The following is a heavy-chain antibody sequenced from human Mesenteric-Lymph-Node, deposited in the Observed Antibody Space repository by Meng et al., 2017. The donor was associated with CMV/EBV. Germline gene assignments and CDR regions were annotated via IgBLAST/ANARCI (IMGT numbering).Heavy chain of an antibody. V-gene: IGHV3-23*01. CDR1: GFTFSNYA. D-gene: IGHD1-1*01. CDR2: TSGSGGST. CDR3: AKALSNYWNLENFYYFDC. J-gene: IGHJ4*02. Sequence: GESLKISCAASGFTFSNYAMSWVRQASGKGLEWVSGTSGSGGSTYYTDSVKGRFTMSRDNSKNTLYLQMSTLRAEDTAVYYCAKALSNYWNLENFYYFDCWGQGTLVTVSS.